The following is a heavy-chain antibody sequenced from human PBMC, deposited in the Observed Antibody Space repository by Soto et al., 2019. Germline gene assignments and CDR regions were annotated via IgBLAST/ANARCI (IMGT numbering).Heavy chain of an antibody. J-gene: IGHJ6*02. V-gene: IGHV4-59*01. CDR2: VYYSDGT. Sequence: QVQLKESGPGLVKHSETLALTCTVSGGSIGSYYWSWIRQPPGRGLEWIGCVYYSDGTNYNPSLKSRVTMSMDESNNLFSMRLSSVNAAETAVYYCARMENSSSAFFYYGMHVWGQRTTVTVSS. D-gene: IGHD6-6*01. CDR1: GGSIGSYY. CDR3: ARMENSSSAFFYYGMHV.